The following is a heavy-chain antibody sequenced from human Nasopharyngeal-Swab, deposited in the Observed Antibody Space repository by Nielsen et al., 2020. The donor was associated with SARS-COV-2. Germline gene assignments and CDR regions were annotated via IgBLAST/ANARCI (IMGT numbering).Heavy chain of an antibody. CDR3: ARDRITFGGVIVKGDAFDI. Sequence: VRQAPGKGLEWVAAIWYDGSNKYYADSVKGRFTISRDNSKNTLYLQMNSLRAEDTAVYYCARDRITFGGVIVKGDAFDIWGQGTMVTVSS. V-gene: IGHV3-33*01. CDR2: IWYDGSNK. D-gene: IGHD3-16*02. J-gene: IGHJ3*02.